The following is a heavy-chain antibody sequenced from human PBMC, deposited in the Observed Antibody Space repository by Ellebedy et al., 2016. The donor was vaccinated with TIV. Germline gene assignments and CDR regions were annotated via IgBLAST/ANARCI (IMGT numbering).Heavy chain of an antibody. D-gene: IGHD2-2*01. Sequence: ASVKVSXXVSGYTLTELSMHWVRQAPGKGLEWMGGFDPEDGETIYAQKFQGRVTMTRDTSTSTVYMELSSLRSEDTAVYYCARDPEPFIVVVPAANGMDVWGQGTTVTVSS. CDR1: GYTLTELS. J-gene: IGHJ6*02. CDR2: FDPEDGET. CDR3: ARDPEPFIVVVPAANGMDV. V-gene: IGHV1-24*01.